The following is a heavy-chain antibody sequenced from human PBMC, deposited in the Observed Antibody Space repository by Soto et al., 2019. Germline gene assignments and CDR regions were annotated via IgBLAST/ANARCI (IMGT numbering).Heavy chain of an antibody. J-gene: IGHJ6*02. D-gene: IGHD6-13*01. CDR3: AKDVGQQLVLNYGMDV. V-gene: IGHV3-30*18. CDR1: GFTFRSFG. CDR2: VSYDGNHK. Sequence: QVQLVESGGGVIQPGTSLSLSCASSGFTFRSFGMYWVRQAPGKGLEWVAVVSYDGNHKYYADSVKGRFTVSRDNAKNRLYLQMNSLRGEDTGVYYCAKDVGQQLVLNYGMDVWGQGTTVTVSS.